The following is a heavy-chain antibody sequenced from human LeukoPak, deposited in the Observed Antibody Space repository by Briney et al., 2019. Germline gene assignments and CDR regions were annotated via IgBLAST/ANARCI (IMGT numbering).Heavy chain of an antibody. J-gene: IGHJ3*02. CDR1: GGSISSYY. D-gene: IGHD6-19*01. V-gene: IGHV4-59*08. CDR2: MYYSGST. Sequence: KPSETLSLTCTVSGGSISSYYWSWIRQPPGKGLEWIGYMYYSGSTNYNPSLKSRITISVDTSKNQFSLKLSSVTAADTAVYYCARRKITVAASDAFDIWGQGTMVTVSS. CDR3: ARRKITVAASDAFDI.